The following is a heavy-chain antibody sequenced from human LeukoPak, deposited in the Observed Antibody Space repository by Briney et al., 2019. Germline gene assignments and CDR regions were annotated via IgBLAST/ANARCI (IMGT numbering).Heavy chain of an antibody. CDR1: GFTFSSYA. V-gene: IGHV3-23*01. Sequence: GGSLRLSCAASGFTFSSYAMSWVRQAPGKGLEWVSAISGSGGSTYYADSVKGRLTISRDNSKNTLYLQMNSLRAEDTAVYYCAKDAGYGYNDCYYGMDVWGQGTTVTVSS. J-gene: IGHJ6*02. CDR3: AKDAGYGYNDCYYGMDV. CDR2: ISGSGGST. D-gene: IGHD5-24*01.